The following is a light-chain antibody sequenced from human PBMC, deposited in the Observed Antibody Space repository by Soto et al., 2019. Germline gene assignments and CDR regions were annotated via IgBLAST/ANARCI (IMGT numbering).Light chain of an antibody. CDR1: QSLEYSDGNTY. V-gene: IGKV2-30*01. Sequence: EVVMTQSPLSLPVTLGQPASISCRSSQSLEYSDGNTYLNWFHQRPGQSQRRLIYQVSNRASGVPDRFSGSGSGTDFTLKISRVEAEDVCVYYCMQGTHWPPYTFGQGTKLQI. J-gene: IGKJ2*01. CDR2: QVS. CDR3: MQGTHWPPYT.